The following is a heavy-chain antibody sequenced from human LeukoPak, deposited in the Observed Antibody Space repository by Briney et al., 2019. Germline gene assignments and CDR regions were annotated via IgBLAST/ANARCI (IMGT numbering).Heavy chain of an antibody. Sequence: GGSLRLSCAASGFTFSSYAMHWVRQAPGKGLEWVANIKQDGSEKYYVDSVKGRFTISRDNAKNSLYLQMNSLRAEDMALYYCAKGGGGRLIYYYYMDVWGKGTTVTISS. CDR3: AKGGGGRLIYYYYMDV. CDR1: GFTFSSYA. CDR2: IKQDGSEK. V-gene: IGHV3-7*03. J-gene: IGHJ6*03. D-gene: IGHD3-16*01.